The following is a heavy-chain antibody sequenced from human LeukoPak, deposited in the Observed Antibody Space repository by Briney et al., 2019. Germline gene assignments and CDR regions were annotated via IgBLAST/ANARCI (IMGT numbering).Heavy chain of an antibody. J-gene: IGHJ6*02. V-gene: IGHV3-23*01. D-gene: IGHD3-3*01. CDR2: ITTSDGNT. Sequence: GGSLRLSCAASGFTFSSYTMSWVRQAPGKGLEWVSTITTSDGNTYYADSVKGRFTVSRDNSKNTLFLQMNSLRAEDAAVYYCARFFYITIFGVVINGGMDVWGQGTTVTVSS. CDR1: GFTFSSYT. CDR3: ARFFYITIFGVVINGGMDV.